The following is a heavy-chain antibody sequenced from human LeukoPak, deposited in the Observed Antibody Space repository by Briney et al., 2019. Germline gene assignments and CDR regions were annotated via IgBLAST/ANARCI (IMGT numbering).Heavy chain of an antibody. CDR2: ISYDGSNK. CDR3: ARPVGYYSYFDY. Sequence: GESLRLSCAASGFTFSSYAMHWVRQAPGKGLEWVAAISYDGSNKYYADSVKGRFTISRDNSKNTLYLQMNSLRAEDTAVYYCARPVGYYSYFDYWGQGTLVTVSS. V-gene: IGHV3-30-3*01. CDR1: GFTFSSYA. D-gene: IGHD3-22*01. J-gene: IGHJ4*02.